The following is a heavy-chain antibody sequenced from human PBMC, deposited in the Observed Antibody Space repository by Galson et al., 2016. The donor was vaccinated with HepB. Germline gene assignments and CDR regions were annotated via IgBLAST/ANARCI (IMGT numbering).Heavy chain of an antibody. Sequence: SLRLSCAASGFKLSHYAMHWVRQVPGKGLEWVSGISWNSGSIGYADSVKGRFTISRDNAKNSLYLQMNSLRAEDTALYYCAKDSGAYYYDSSGHRRNAFDIWGQGTVVTVSS. J-gene: IGHJ3*02. D-gene: IGHD3-22*01. CDR2: ISWNSGSI. CDR1: GFKLSHYA. CDR3: AKDSGAYYYDSSGHRRNAFDI. V-gene: IGHV3-9*01.